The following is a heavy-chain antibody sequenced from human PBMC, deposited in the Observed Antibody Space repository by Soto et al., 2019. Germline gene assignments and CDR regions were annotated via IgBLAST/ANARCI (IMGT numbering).Heavy chain of an antibody. J-gene: IGHJ4*02. D-gene: IGHD2-2*03. CDR2: ISAHNGNT. CDR1: GYTFSSYG. CDR3: ARWMYGDY. V-gene: IGHV1-18*03. Sequence: QVHLVQSGAEVKKPGASVKVSCKASGYTFSSYGITWVRQAPGQVLEWMGWISAHNGNTDYAQKLQGRVIVTKDTSTSTAYMALRSLRSDGLAMYSCARWMYGDYWGQGAMVTVSS.